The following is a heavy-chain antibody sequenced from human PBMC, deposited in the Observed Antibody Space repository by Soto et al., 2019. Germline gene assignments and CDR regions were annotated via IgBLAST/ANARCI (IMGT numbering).Heavy chain of an antibody. CDR1: GAALNSGNYY. D-gene: IGHD2-21*01. V-gene: IGHV4-31*03. Sequence: SETLSLTCSVSGAALNSGNYYWSWIRQVPGKGLEWIGHIYVTGAADYNPSLRDRITISQDTSERQFSLNLRLVTAADTAVYYCARLRIATNNYKWFDPWGQGTLVTVSS. CDR2: IYVTGAA. J-gene: IGHJ5*02. CDR3: ARLRIATNNYKWFDP.